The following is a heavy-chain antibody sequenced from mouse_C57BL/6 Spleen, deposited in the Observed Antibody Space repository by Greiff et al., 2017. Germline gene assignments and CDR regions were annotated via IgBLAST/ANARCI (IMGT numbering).Heavy chain of an antibody. V-gene: IGHV1-39*01. CDR1: GYSFTDYN. D-gene: IGHD2-4*01. J-gene: IGHJ1*03. CDR3: ARRGLGLYDYDWYFDV. Sequence: EVNLVESGPELVKPGASVKISCKASGYSFTDYNMNWVKQSNGKSLEWIGVINPNYGTTSYNQKFKGKATLTVDQSSSTAYMQLNSLTSEDSAVYYCARRGLGLYDYDWYFDVWGTGTTVTVSS. CDR2: INPNYGTT.